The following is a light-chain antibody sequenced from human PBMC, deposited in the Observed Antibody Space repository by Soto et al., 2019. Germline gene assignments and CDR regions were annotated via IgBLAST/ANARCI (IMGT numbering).Light chain of an antibody. CDR2: EIT. V-gene: IGLV2-8*01. Sequence: QSALTQPPSASGSPGQSVTISCAGTSGDVGSYIFVSWYQHHPGKAPKLLIYEITKRPPGVSDRFSGSKSGNTASLTVSGLQVEDEADYYCSLYAGGNNVIFGGGTKVTVL. J-gene: IGLJ2*01. CDR3: SLYAGGNNVI. CDR1: SGDVGSYIF.